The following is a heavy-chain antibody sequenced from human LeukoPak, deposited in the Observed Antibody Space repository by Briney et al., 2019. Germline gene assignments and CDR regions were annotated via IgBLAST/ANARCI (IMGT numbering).Heavy chain of an antibody. CDR3: ARGGFGYYYYYMDV. D-gene: IGHD3-16*01. J-gene: IGHJ6*03. Sequence: SETLSLTCAVYGGSFSGYYWSWIRQPPGKGLEWIGEINHSGSTNYNPSLKSRVTISVDTSKNQFSLKLSSVTAADTAVYYCARGGFGYYYYYMDVWGKGTTVTVSS. V-gene: IGHV4-34*01. CDR1: GGSFSGYY. CDR2: INHSGST.